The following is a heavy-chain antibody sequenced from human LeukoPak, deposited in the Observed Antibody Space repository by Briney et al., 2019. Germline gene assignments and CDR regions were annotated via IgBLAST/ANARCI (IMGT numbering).Heavy chain of an antibody. CDR2: INHSGST. Sequence: SETLSLTCAVYGGSFSGYYWSWIRQPPGKGLEWIGEINHSGSTNYNPSLKSRVTISVDTSKIQFSLKLSSVTAADTAVYYCARGFGYSYGSRYYYYGMDVWGKGTTVTVSS. J-gene: IGHJ6*04. CDR1: GGSFSGYY. V-gene: IGHV4-34*01. D-gene: IGHD5-18*01. CDR3: ARGFGYSYGSRYYYYGMDV.